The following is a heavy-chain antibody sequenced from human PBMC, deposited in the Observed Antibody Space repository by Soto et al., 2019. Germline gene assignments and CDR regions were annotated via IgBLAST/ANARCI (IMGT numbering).Heavy chain of an antibody. Sequence: TETLSLTCTVSGDSFSSYYWHWLRPPAGVRLWGIGLNYARGRTNHNPSIKSRDSMSVDPARNLVCLTLSCVTAADAAVYYCALGGLICGGDCRDALDVWGQGTMVT. CDR1: GDSFSSYY. V-gene: IGHV4-4*07. CDR3: ALGGLICGGDCRDALDV. J-gene: IGHJ3*01. D-gene: IGHD2-21*02. CDR2: NYARGRT.